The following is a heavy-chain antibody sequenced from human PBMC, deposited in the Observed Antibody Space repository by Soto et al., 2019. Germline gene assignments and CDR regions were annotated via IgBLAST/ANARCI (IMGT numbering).Heavy chain of an antibody. CDR1: GFTFSSYA. V-gene: IGHV3-23*01. J-gene: IGHJ5*02. D-gene: IGHD2-15*01. CDR3: ATDGLDIVVVVAATGWFDP. CDR2: ISGSGGST. Sequence: EVQLLESGGGMVQPGGSLRLSCAASGFTFSSYAMSWVRQAPGKGLEWVSAISGSGGSTYYADSVKGRFTISRDNSKNTLYLQMNSLRAEDTAVYYCATDGLDIVVVVAATGWFDPWGQGTLVTVSS.